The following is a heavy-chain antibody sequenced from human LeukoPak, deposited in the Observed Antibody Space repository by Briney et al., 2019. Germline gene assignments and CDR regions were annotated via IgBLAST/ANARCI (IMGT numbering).Heavy chain of an antibody. J-gene: IGHJ3*02. CDR2: IIPIFGTA. CDR3: ARSDPRASAFDI. Sequence: SVKVSCKASGGTFSSYAISWVRQAPGQGLEWMGRIIPIFGTANYAQKFQGRVTITTDESTSTAYMELSSLRSEDTAVYYCARSDPRASAFDIWGQGTMVTVSS. V-gene: IGHV1-69*05. CDR1: GGTFSSYA.